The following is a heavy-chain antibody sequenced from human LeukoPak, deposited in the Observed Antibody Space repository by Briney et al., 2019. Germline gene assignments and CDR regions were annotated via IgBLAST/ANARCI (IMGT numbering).Heavy chain of an antibody. J-gene: IGHJ4*02. Sequence: GGSLRLSCAASGFTFSSYSMNWVRQAPGKGLEWVSSISSSSSYIYYADSVKGRFTISRDNAKNSLYLQMNSLRAEDTAVYYCARHRVGAPLYYFDYWGQGTLVTDSS. CDR1: GFTFSSYS. CDR2: ISSSSSYI. CDR3: ARHRVGAPLYYFDY. D-gene: IGHD1-26*01. V-gene: IGHV3-21*01.